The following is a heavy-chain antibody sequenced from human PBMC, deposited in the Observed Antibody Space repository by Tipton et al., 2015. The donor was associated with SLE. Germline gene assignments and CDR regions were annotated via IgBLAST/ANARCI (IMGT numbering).Heavy chain of an antibody. CDR1: GFTFSSYW. V-gene: IGHV3-7*01. J-gene: IGHJ6*03. Sequence: GSLRLSCAASGFTFSSYWMSWVRQAPGKGLEWVANIKQDGSEKYYVDSVKGRFTISRDNAKNSLYLQMNSLRAEDTAVYYCARPGGGGSSYYYYMDVWGKGTTVTVSS. D-gene: IGHD2-15*01. CDR3: ARPGGGGSSYYYYMDV. CDR2: IKQDGSEK.